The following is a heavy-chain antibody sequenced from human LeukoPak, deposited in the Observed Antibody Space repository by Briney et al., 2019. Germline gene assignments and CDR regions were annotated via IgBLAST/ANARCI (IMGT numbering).Heavy chain of an antibody. V-gene: IGHV4-34*12. CDR3: ARAPCGGDCYSDY. Sequence: RSSETLSLTCAVYGGSFSGYYWSWIRHPPGKGLEWIGEIIHSGSTNYNPSLKSRVTISVDTSKNQFSLKLSSVTAADTAVYYCARAPCGGDCYSDYWGQGTLVTVSS. D-gene: IGHD2-21*02. J-gene: IGHJ4*02. CDR2: IIHSGST. CDR1: GGSFSGYY.